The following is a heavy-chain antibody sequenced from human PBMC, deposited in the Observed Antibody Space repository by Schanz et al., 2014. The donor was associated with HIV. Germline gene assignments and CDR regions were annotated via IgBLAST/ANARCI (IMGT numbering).Heavy chain of an antibody. CDR3: ARDVAGCSGTSCYSDAFDI. CDR1: GFIFNSYA. D-gene: IGHD2-2*01. CDR2: ISGSGDNT. Sequence: EVQLLDSGGGLVQPGGSLRLSCAASGFIFNSYAMSWVRQAPGKGLDRVSTISGSGDNTFYADSVKGRFTISRDSSKNTLYLQMNGLRAEDTAVYFCARDVAGCSGTSCYSDAFDIWGQGTLVTVSS. J-gene: IGHJ3*02. V-gene: IGHV3-23*01.